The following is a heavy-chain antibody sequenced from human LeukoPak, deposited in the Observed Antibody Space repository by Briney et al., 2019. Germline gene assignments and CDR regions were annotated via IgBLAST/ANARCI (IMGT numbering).Heavy chain of an antibody. Sequence: PGGSLRLSCAASGFTFSSYAMHWVRQAPGKGLEWVAVISYDGSNKYYADSVKGRFTISRDKSKNTLYLQMNSLRAEDTAVYYCARWYGAFDYWGQGTLVTVSS. CDR1: GFTFSSYA. CDR2: ISYDGSNK. D-gene: IGHD1-14*01. CDR3: ARWYGAFDY. V-gene: IGHV3-30-3*01. J-gene: IGHJ4*02.